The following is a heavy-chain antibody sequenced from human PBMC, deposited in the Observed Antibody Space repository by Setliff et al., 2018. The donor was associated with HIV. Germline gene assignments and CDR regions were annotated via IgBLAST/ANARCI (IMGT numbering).Heavy chain of an antibody. D-gene: IGHD3-10*01. CDR2: ISDGGGGT. J-gene: IGHJ4*02. V-gene: IGHV3-23*01. Sequence: GGSLRLSCAASGFTFSDYYMSWIRQAPGKGLEWVSYISDGGGGTDYADSVKGRFTISRDNSRNTLYLQMNSLRAEDTAVYFCAKLGGSGSYSNAFDYWGQGPLVTVSS. CDR1: GFTFSDYY. CDR3: AKLGGSGSYSNAFDY.